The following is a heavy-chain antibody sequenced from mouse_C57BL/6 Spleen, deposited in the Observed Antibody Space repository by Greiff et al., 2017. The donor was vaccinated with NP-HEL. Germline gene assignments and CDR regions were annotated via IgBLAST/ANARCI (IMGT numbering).Heavy chain of an antibody. CDR2: IYPGDGDT. CDR3: ARCDYDGY. V-gene: IGHV1-82*01. Sequence: QVQLKESGPELVKPGASVKISCKASGYAFSSSWMNWVKQRPGKGLEWIGRIYPGDGDTNYNGKFKGKATLTADKSSSTAYMQLSSLTSEDSAVYFCARCDYDGYWGQGTTLTVSS. CDR1: GYAFSSSW. D-gene: IGHD2-4*01. J-gene: IGHJ2*01.